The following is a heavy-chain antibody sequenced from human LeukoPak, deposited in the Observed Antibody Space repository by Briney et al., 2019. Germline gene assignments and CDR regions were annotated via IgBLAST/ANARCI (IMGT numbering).Heavy chain of an antibody. CDR2: INPNSGGT. CDR1: GYAFTGYF. J-gene: IGHJ3*02. D-gene: IGHD5-18*01. Sequence: ASVTVSCKASGYAFTGYFFHWVRQAPGQGLEWMGWINPNSGGTNYAQKFQGRVTMTRDTSISTAYMELSRLRSDDTAVYYCARGYSYGYRGLSDAFDIWGQGTMVTVSS. CDR3: ARGYSYGYRGLSDAFDI. V-gene: IGHV1-2*02.